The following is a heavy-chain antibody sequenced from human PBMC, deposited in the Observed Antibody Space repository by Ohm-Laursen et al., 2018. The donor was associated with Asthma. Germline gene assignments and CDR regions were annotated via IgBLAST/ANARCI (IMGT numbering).Heavy chain of an antibody. Sequence: SLRLSCAAAGFTFSSNAMHWVRQAPGKGLEWVAVISKDGSNKYYADSVKGRFTISRDNSKNTLYLQMNSLRAEDTAVYYCAKEGGSGEFGFDYWGQGTLVTVSS. D-gene: IGHD6-25*01. J-gene: IGHJ4*02. V-gene: IGHV3-30-3*01. CDR2: ISKDGSNK. CDR3: AKEGGSGEFGFDY. CDR1: GFTFSSNA.